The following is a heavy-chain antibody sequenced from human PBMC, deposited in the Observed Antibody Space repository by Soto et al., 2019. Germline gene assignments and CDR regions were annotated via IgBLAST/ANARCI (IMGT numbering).Heavy chain of an antibody. V-gene: IGHV3-23*01. CDR1: GFTFSSYA. CDR3: AKSLSALFSLGDFKY. J-gene: IGHJ4*02. D-gene: IGHD2-21*01. Sequence: GGFLRLSCAASGFTFSSYALNWVRQAPGKGLEWVAEISGSGTSTYYAPSVKGRFIISSDSSKNTLYLRMYSLRAEDTAMYYCAKSLSALFSLGDFKYWGQGALVTVSS. CDR2: ISGSGTST.